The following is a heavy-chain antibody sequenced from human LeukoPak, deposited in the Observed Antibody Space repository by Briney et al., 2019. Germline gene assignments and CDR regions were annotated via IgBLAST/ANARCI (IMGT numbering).Heavy chain of an antibody. V-gene: IGHV3-30*03. CDR3: ARGGPHCSSTSCPILAVREYYYYYGMDV. CDR1: GFTFSTYG. D-gene: IGHD2-2*01. J-gene: IGHJ6*02. CDR2: ISYAGSNE. Sequence: GGSLRLSCAASGFTFSTYGMHWVRQAPGKGLEWVAVISYAGSNEYYVDSLKGRFTVSRDNSKNTLYLQMNSLRAEDTAVYYCARGGPHCSSTSCPILAVREYYYYYGMDVWGQGTTVTVSS.